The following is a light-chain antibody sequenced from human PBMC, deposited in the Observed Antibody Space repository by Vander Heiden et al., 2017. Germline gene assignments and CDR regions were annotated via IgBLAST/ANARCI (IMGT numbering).Light chain of an antibody. CDR3: AAWDDSLNGVI. Sequence: QSVLTQPPSASGTPGQRVSTSCSGSSPNIGSNTVNWYQQLPGTAPKLLIYNENQRPSGVPDRFSGSKSGTSASLAISGLQSEDEADYYCAAWDDSLNGVIFGGGTKLTVL. J-gene: IGLJ2*01. CDR1: SPNIGSNT. CDR2: NEN. V-gene: IGLV1-44*01.